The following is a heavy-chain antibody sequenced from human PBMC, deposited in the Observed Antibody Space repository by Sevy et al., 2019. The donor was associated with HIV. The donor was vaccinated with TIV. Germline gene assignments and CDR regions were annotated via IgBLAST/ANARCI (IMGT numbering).Heavy chain of an antibody. CDR3: AGGDDILTGYYFRFPQLEMYGMDV. Sequence: GGSLRLSCAASGFTFSSYAMHWVRQAPGKGLEWVAVISYDGSNKYYADSVKGRFTISRDNSKNTRYLQMNSLRAEDTAVYYCAGGDDILTGYYFRFPQLEMYGMDVWGQGTTVTVSS. CDR1: GFTFSSYA. J-gene: IGHJ6*02. CDR2: ISYDGSNK. V-gene: IGHV3-30*04. D-gene: IGHD3-9*01.